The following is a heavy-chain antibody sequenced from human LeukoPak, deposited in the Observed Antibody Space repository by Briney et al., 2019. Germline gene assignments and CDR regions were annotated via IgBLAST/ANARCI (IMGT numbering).Heavy chain of an antibody. J-gene: IGHJ4*02. CDR2: IYTSGST. V-gene: IGHV4-61*02. Sequence: SETLSLTCTVSGNSISSGDNYWSWIRQPAGKGLEWIGRIYTSGSTNYNPSLKSRVTISVDTSKNQFSLKLSSVTAADTAVYYCAVLMVRGTDYWGQGTLVTVSS. D-gene: IGHD3-10*01. CDR3: AVLMVRGTDY. CDR1: GNSISSGDNY.